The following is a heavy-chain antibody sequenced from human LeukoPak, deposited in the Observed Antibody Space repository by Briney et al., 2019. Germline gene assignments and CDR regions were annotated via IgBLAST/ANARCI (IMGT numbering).Heavy chain of an antibody. CDR1: GVAITSNSW. CDR3: VRGFYGDYSSDWFDP. CDR2: IEHTGST. Sequence: SETLSLTCAVSGVAITSNSWWNWVRQPPGKGLEWIGEIEHTGSTNYNPSLKTRVTISVDKSKDQFSLELSSATAADTAVYYCVRGFYGDYSSDWFDPWGRGTLVTVSS. D-gene: IGHD4-17*01. J-gene: IGHJ5*02. V-gene: IGHV4-4*02.